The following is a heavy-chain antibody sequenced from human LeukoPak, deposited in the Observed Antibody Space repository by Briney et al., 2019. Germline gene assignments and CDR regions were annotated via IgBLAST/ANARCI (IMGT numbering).Heavy chain of an antibody. CDR1: GFTFSSYG. CDR2: INSDGSST. CDR3: ARANYYGSGGIDY. D-gene: IGHD3-10*01. Sequence: GGSLRLSCAASGFTFSSYGMSWVRQAPGKGLVWVSRINSDGSSTSYADSVKGRSTISRDNAKNTLYLQLNSLRADDTAMYYCARANYYGSGGIDYWGQGALVTVSS. V-gene: IGHV3-74*01. J-gene: IGHJ4*02.